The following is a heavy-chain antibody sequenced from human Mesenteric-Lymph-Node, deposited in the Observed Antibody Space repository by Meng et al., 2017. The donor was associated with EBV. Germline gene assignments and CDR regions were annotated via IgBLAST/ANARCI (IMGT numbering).Heavy chain of an antibody. Sequence: EVQLVEFGGGLVKPGGSLRLSCAASGFTFSSYSLNWVRQALGKVPEWVSYISVSSSYIHYADSVKGRFTISRDNAKNSLYLEMNSLRAEDTAVYYCATDQGYSGYGSCDYWGQGTLVTVSS. CDR3: ATDQGYSGYGSCDY. CDR2: ISVSSSYI. V-gene: IGHV3-21*01. CDR1: GFTFSSYS. D-gene: IGHD5-12*01. J-gene: IGHJ4*02.